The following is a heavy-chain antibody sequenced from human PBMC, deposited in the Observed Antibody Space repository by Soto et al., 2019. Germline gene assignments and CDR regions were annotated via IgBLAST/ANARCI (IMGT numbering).Heavy chain of an antibody. CDR3: ARVQEATISPFDAFDI. V-gene: IGHV1-2*04. Sequence: ASVKVSCKASGYTFTGYYMHWVRQAPGQGLEWMGWSNPNSGGTNYAQKFQGWVTMTRDTSISTAYMERSRLRSDDTAVYYCARVQEATISPFDAFDIWGQGTMVTVSS. CDR1: GYTFTGYY. D-gene: IGHD5-12*01. J-gene: IGHJ3*02. CDR2: SNPNSGGT.